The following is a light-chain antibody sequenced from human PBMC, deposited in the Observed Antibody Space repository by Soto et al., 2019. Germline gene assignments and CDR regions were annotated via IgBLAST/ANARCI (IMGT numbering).Light chain of an antibody. CDR2: AAS. V-gene: IGKV1-27*01. Sequence: DIQITQSPSSLSAPVGDTLTIPCRASQGISNYLAWYQQKPGKVPNLLIYAASTLQSGVPSRFSATVSGTEFSLTITSLQPEDFATYYCQQLFDSPITFGQGTRLEIK. CDR3: QQLFDSPIT. CDR1: QGISNY. J-gene: IGKJ5*01.